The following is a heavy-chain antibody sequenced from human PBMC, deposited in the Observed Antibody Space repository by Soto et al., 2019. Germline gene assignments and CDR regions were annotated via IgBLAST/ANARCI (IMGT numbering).Heavy chain of an antibody. J-gene: IGHJ6*02. CDR1: GDSIRSSSY. Sequence: QLQLQESGPGLVKPSETLSLTCTVSGDSIRSSSYWGWILQPPRKGLEGVGSIYSTGNTYYNPSPNSQVTISVDTSKNQFSLNVISVTAADTAVYYCRRSSRYSTDVWGQGTTVTVSS. CDR2: IYSTGNT. CDR3: RRSSRYSTDV. V-gene: IGHV4-39*01. D-gene: IGHD6-13*01.